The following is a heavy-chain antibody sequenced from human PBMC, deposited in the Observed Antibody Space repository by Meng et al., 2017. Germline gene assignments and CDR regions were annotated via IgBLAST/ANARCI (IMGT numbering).Heavy chain of an antibody. D-gene: IGHD3-22*01. V-gene: IGHV1-18*01. Sequence: ASVKVSCKASGYTFTSYGISWVRQAPGQGLEWMGWISAYNGNTNYAQKLQGRVTMTTDTSTSTAYMELRSLRSDDTAVYYCARVRYYYDSSSYYNASFDYWGQGTLVTVSS. J-gene: IGHJ4*02. CDR1: GYTFTSYG. CDR3: ARVRYYYDSSSYYNASFDY. CDR2: ISAYNGNT.